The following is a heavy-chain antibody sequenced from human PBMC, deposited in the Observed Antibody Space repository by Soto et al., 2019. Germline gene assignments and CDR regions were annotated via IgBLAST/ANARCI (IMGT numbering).Heavy chain of an antibody. CDR1: GGSFSGYY. CDR2: INHSGST. Sequence: SETLSLTCAVYGGSFSGYYWSWIRQPPGKGLEWIGEINHSGSTNYNPSLKSRVTISVDTSKNQFSLKLSSVTAADTAVYYCARGQLRMDYYGSGSYSYYYYGMDVWGQGTMVTVSS. CDR3: ARGQLRMDYYGSGSYSYYYYGMDV. J-gene: IGHJ6*02. D-gene: IGHD3-10*01. V-gene: IGHV4-34*01.